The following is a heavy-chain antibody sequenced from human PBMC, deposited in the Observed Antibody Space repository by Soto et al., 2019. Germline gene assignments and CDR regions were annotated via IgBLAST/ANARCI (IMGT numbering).Heavy chain of an antibody. CDR2: VSGSGGST. CDR1: GFTFATSG. J-gene: IGHJ4*02. V-gene: IGHV3-23*01. Sequence: GGSLRLSCVTSGFTFATSGMSWVRQAPGKGLEWISAVSGSGGSTYYADSVKGRFTISRDNSKDTLYLQMNNLRAEDTAVYYCAKPPDYNWNDYWGQGTLVTVSS. CDR3: AKPPDYNWNDY. D-gene: IGHD1-20*01.